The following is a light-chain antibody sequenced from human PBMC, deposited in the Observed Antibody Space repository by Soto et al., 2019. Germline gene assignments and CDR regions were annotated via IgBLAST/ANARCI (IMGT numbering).Light chain of an antibody. CDR2: SAS. Sequence: DIQMTQSPSSLSASVGDTVTINCRASLSMGKYVNWYIQKPGKAPRLLIFSASTLDTGVPSRFSGSGSGTDFSLTISSMQGGDYGTYYCQRSCRSPRTLGQGTMVDI. CDR3: QRSCRSPRT. J-gene: IGKJ1*01. CDR1: LSMGKY. V-gene: IGKV1-39*01.